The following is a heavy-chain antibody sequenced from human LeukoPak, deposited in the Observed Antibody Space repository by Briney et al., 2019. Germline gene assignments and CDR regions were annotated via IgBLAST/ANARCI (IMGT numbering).Heavy chain of an antibody. V-gene: IGHV1-69*04. CDR1: GGSFSSHA. D-gene: IGHD1-26*01. J-gene: IGHJ4*02. CDR2: IIPMLDVA. CDR3: ARIPSGTYLMFDY. Sequence: ASVKVSCKASGGSFSSHAFSWVRQAPGQGFEWMGRIIPMLDVANYAQKFQGRVTFTADKSTSTAYMELSSLRSGDTAIYYCARIPSGTYLMFDYWGQGTLVTVSS.